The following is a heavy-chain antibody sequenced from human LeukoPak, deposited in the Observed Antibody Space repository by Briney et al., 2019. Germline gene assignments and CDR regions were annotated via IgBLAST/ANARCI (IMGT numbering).Heavy chain of an antibody. J-gene: IGHJ4*02. Sequence: SETLSLTCAVYGGSFSGYYWSWIRQPPGKGLEWIGEINHSGSTNYNPSLKSRVTISVDTSKNQFSLKLSSVTAADTAVYYCARVESGYSGSWYPSRRGYYFDYWGQGTLVTVSS. D-gene: IGHD6-13*01. CDR1: GGSFSGYY. V-gene: IGHV4-34*01. CDR2: INHSGST. CDR3: ARVESGYSGSWYPSRRGYYFDY.